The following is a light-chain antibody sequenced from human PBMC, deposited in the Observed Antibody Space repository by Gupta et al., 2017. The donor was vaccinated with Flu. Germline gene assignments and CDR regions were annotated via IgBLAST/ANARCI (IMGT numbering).Light chain of an antibody. CDR3: QQGNSTSRT. CDR1: QSISNY. CDR2: AAS. J-gene: IGKJ4*02. V-gene: IGKV1-39*01. Sequence: DVQMTQSPSSRSASVGYRVTITCRASQSISNYVNWFQQKVGEDPKRLIYAASRLQSGVPSRSSGGGAGTEDFTTISSLPQEEGATDYCQQGNSTSRTFGEGTKVEIK.